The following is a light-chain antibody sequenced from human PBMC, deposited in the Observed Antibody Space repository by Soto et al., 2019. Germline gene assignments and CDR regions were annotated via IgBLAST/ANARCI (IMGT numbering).Light chain of an antibody. CDR2: AAS. CDR3: QQYGSSRWT. J-gene: IGKJ1*01. Sequence: EIVLAQSPGTLSLSPGERATLSCRASQSVSSNYLAWYQQKPGQAPRLLIYAASSRANGIPDRFSGSGSGTDFTLTISRLEPEDFAVYYCQQYGSSRWTFGQGAKVEV. CDR1: QSVSSNY. V-gene: IGKV3-20*01.